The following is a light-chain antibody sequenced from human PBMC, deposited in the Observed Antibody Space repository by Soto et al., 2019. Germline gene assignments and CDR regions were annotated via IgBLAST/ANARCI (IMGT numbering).Light chain of an antibody. CDR1: QSISNN. CDR3: QQYNNWPPKHT. Sequence: EIVMTQSPATLSVSPGERVTLSCRASQSISNNLAWYQHKPGRAPSVLIYDASTRATGVPVRFSGSVSGTEFTLPISSLQSDDFAVYYCQQYNNWPPKHTFGQGTKLEIK. V-gene: IGKV3-15*01. J-gene: IGKJ2*01. CDR2: DAS.